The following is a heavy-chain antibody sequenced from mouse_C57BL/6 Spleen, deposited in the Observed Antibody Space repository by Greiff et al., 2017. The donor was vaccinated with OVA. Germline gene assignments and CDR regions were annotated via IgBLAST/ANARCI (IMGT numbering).Heavy chain of an antibody. D-gene: IGHD2-2*01. Sequence: VQLQQSGPELVKPGASVKIPCKASGYTFTDYNMDWVKQSHGKSLEWIGDINPNNGGTIYNQKFKGKATLTVDTSSSTAYMELRSLTSEDTAVYYCARDGVGGYDGLYAMDYWGQGTSVTVSS. CDR2: INPNNGGT. V-gene: IGHV1-18*01. CDR3: ARDGVGGYDGLYAMDY. J-gene: IGHJ4*01. CDR1: GYTFTDYN.